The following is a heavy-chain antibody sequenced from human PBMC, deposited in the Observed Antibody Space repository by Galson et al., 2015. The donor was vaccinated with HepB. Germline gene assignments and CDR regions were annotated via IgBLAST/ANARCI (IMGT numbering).Heavy chain of an antibody. Sequence: SLRLSCAASGFTFSSYAMSWVRQAPGKGLEWVAVISYDGSNKYYADSVKGRFTISRDNSKNTLYLQMNSLRAEDTAVYYCARGGPDIVATNHAFDIWGQGTMVTVSS. V-gene: IGHV3-30*04. CDR2: ISYDGSNK. D-gene: IGHD5-12*01. CDR1: GFTFSSYA. J-gene: IGHJ3*02. CDR3: ARGGPDIVATNHAFDI.